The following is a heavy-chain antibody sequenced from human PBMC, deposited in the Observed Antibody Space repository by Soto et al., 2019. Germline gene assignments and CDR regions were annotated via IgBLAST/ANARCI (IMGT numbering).Heavy chain of an antibody. CDR1: GGSISSGGYY. Sequence: SETLSLTCTVSGGSISSGGYYWSWIRQHPGKGLEWIGYIYYSGSTYYNPSLKSRVTISVDTSKNQFSLKLSSVTAADTAVYYCARGNQDGSYTFDYWGQGTLVTVSS. CDR3: ARGNQDGSYTFDY. CDR2: IYYSGST. J-gene: IGHJ4*02. V-gene: IGHV4-31*03. D-gene: IGHD1-26*01.